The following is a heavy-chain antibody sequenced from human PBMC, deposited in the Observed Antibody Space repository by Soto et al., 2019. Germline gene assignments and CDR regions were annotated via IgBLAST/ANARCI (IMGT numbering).Heavy chain of an antibody. V-gene: IGHV6-1*01. CDR1: GDSVSSNSAA. D-gene: IGHD2-21*01. CDR2: TYYRSKWYN. J-gene: IGHJ3*02. Sequence: SQTLSLTCAISGDSVSSNSAAWNWIRQSPSRGLEWLGRTYYRSKWYNDYAVSVKSRITINPDTSKNQFSLQLNSVTPEDTAVYYCAKDWWWGGPAAYAFDIWGQGTMVTVSS. CDR3: AKDWWWGGPAAYAFDI.